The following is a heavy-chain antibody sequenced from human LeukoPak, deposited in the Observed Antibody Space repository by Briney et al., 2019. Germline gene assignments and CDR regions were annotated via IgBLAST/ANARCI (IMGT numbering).Heavy chain of an antibody. D-gene: IGHD5-18*01. CDR2: ISWNGGST. V-gene: IGHV3-20*04. Sequence: PGGSLRLSCAASGFTFRSYAMSWVRQAPGKGLEWGSGISWNGGSTTYEDSVKGRFTISRDTAKNSVYLQMNSLRAEDTALYYCARDRGYSYGSNLDYWGQGILVSV. CDR1: GFTFRSYA. J-gene: IGHJ4*02. CDR3: ARDRGYSYGSNLDY.